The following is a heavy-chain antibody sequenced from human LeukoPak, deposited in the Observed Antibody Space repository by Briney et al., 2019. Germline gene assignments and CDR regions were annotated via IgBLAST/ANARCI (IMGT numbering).Heavy chain of an antibody. CDR2: ISYDGSNK. CDR3: AKDLALEQWLAYYFDY. Sequence: GRSLRLSCAAYGFTFSSYAMHLVRQAPGKGLEWVAVISYDGSNKYYADSVKGRFTISRDNSKNTLYLQMNSLRAEDTAVYYCAKDLALEQWLAYYFDYWGQGTLVTVSS. V-gene: IGHV3-30-3*01. J-gene: IGHJ4*02. D-gene: IGHD6-19*01. CDR1: GFTFSSYA.